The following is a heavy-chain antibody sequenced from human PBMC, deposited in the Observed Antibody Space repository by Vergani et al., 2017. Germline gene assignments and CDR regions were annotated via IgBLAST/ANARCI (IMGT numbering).Heavy chain of an antibody. J-gene: IGHJ5*02. CDR3: ARDYSNNNYFDP. Sequence: QVQLQESGPGLVKPSETLSLTCAVSGYSISSGSSWAWIRQPPGNGLEGVGSIFHSWTTHYNPSIESLVTISVDTSRNQFSLRLSSVTAADTAVYYCARDYSNNNYFDPWGQGTLVTVSS. V-gene: IGHV4-38-2*01. CDR2: IFHSWTT. CDR1: GYSISSGSS. D-gene: IGHD4-11*01.